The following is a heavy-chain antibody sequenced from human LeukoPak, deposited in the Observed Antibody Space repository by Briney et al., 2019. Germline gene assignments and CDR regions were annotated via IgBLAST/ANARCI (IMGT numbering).Heavy chain of an antibody. V-gene: IGHV4-34*01. D-gene: IGHD3-22*01. CDR1: GGSFSGYY. Sequence: SETLSLTCAVYGGSFSGYYWSWIRQPPGKGLEWIGEINHSGSTNYNPSLKSRVTISVDTSKNQFSLKLSSVTAADTAVYYCARHAIDSSGYYFLFDYWGQGTLVTVSS. J-gene: IGHJ4*02. CDR2: INHSGST. CDR3: ARHAIDSSGYYFLFDY.